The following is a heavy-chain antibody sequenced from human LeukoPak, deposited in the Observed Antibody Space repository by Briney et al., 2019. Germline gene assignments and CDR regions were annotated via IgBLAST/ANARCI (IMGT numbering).Heavy chain of an antibody. V-gene: IGHV1-2*02. D-gene: IGHD2/OR15-2a*01. CDR3: VREGEGPLSKDFDY. CDR2: IGPHSTFT. Sequence: VASVKVPCKSSGFTFTDHYIHWVRQGPGQGLEWMGYIGPHSTFTSSPQEFQGRVTMTRDASMSTAYMELTRLTSDDTAAYYCVREGEGPLSKDFDYWGQGTLVTVSS. J-gene: IGHJ4*02. CDR1: GFTFTDHY.